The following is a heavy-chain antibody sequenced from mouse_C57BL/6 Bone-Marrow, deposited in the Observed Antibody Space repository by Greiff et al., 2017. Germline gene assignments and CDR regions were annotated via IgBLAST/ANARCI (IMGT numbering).Heavy chain of an antibody. CDR2: SRNKANDYTT. D-gene: IGHD1-1*02. CDR1: GFTFSDFY. V-gene: IGHV7-1*01. Sequence: EVKLVESGGGLVQSGRSLRLSCATSGFTFSDFYMEWVRQAPGKGLEWIAASRNKANDYTTEYSASVKGRFIVSRDTSQSILYLQMNALRAEDTAIYYCARDANYSWCMDYWGQGTSVTVSS. CDR3: ARDANYSWCMDY. J-gene: IGHJ4*01.